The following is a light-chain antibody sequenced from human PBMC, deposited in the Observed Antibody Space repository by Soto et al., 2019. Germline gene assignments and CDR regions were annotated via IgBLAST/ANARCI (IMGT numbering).Light chain of an antibody. Sequence: DIQLTQSPSTLSASVGDRVTITCRASQSISNWLAWYQQKPGKAPKLLIYDASSLESGVPSRFSGSGSGTEFTLTSRSLQPDDFATYYCQQYNSYSWTFGQGTKVEIK. CDR1: QSISNW. CDR2: DAS. J-gene: IGKJ1*01. CDR3: QQYNSYSWT. V-gene: IGKV1-5*01.